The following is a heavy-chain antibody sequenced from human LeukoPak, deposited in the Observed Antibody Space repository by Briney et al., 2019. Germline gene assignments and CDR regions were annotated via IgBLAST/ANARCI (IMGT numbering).Heavy chain of an antibody. J-gene: IGHJ4*02. Sequence: PGGSLRLSCAASGFTFSSYDMHWVRQVTGKVLEWVSAIGTTGDTYYQGSVKGRFTTSRENAKNSLYLQMNSLRAGDTAVYYCARGDPRSYGGRQYYFDYWGQGTLVTVSS. D-gene: IGHD1-26*01. CDR1: GFTFSSYD. CDR3: ARGDPRSYGGRQYYFDY. V-gene: IGHV3-13*01. CDR2: IGTTGDT.